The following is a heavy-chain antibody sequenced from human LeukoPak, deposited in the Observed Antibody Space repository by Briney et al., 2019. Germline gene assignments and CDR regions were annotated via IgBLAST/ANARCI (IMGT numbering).Heavy chain of an antibody. CDR1: GFSFSDYY. V-gene: IGHV3-11*03. Sequence: GGSLRLSCAASGFSFSDYYMTWIRQAPGKGLEWVSYISSSSTYTNYADSVKARFTISRDNAKNSLYLQMNSLRAEDTAVYYCARLLGGMILPAYWGQGTLVSVSS. J-gene: IGHJ4*02. D-gene: IGHD3-22*01. CDR3: ARLLGGMILPAY. CDR2: ISSSSTYT.